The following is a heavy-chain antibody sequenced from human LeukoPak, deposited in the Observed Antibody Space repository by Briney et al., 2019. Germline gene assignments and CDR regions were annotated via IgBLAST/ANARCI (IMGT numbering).Heavy chain of an antibody. Sequence: GSLRLSCAASGFRFSYYYMGWIRQPPGKGLEWIGEINHSGSTNYNPSLKSRVTISVDTSKNQFSLKLSSVTAADTAVYYCARGLGYCSSTSCYRAPNWFDPWGQGTLVTVSS. V-gene: IGHV4-34*01. CDR3: ARGLGYCSSTSCYRAPNWFDP. CDR1: GFRFSYYY. D-gene: IGHD2-2*01. J-gene: IGHJ5*02. CDR2: INHSGST.